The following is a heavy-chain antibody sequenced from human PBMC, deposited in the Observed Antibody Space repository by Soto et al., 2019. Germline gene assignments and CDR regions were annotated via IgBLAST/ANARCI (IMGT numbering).Heavy chain of an antibody. J-gene: IGHJ5*02. V-gene: IGHV1-46*01. CDR1: AYSFTTYH. CDR3: ARGDIVLVPASEGNWFDP. CDR2: INPDAGAT. Sequence: ASVKVSCKASAYSFTTYHIHWVRQAPGQGLEWMGLINPDAGATNYAQRFQGRLRLTRDTSTSTVYMELRSLRFDDTAVYFCARGDIVLVPASEGNWFDPWGQGTLVTVSS. D-gene: IGHD2-2*01.